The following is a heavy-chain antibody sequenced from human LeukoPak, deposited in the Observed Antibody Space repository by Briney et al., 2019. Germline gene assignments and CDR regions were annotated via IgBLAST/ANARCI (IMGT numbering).Heavy chain of an antibody. Sequence: GGSLRLSCAASGFAFSSNWMHWVRHAPGQGLVWVSRIKGDGISTNYADSEKGRLTISRDIAKNTLYLQMNSLRAEDTGVYYCAKDHYWSIDYWGRGTLVTVSS. D-gene: IGHD3-3*01. J-gene: IGHJ4*02. CDR1: GFAFSSNW. CDR3: AKDHYWSIDY. V-gene: IGHV3-74*01. CDR2: IKGDGIST.